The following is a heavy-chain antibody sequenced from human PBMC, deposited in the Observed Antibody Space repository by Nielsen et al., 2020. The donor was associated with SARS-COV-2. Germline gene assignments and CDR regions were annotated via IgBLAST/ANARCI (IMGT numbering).Heavy chain of an antibody. D-gene: IGHD6-19*01. CDR3: ARAHSSGWTYFDY. Sequence: GESLKISCAASGFTFANYAMSWVRQAPGKGLEWVSSISGGGHSRYYGDSLKGRFTISRDNSKNTLYLQVSSLRAEDTAVYYCARAHSSGWTYFDYWGQGTLVTVSS. V-gene: IGHV3-23*01. J-gene: IGHJ4*02. CDR1: GFTFANYA. CDR2: ISGGGHSR.